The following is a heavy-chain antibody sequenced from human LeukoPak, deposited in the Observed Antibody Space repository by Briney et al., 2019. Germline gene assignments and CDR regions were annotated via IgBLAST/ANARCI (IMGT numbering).Heavy chain of an antibody. CDR3: AKDIRSTVTNGMDV. J-gene: IGHJ6*02. Sequence: GRSLRLSCAASGFTFDDYAMHWVRQAPGKGLEWVSGISWNSGSIGYADPVKGRFTISRDNAKNSLYLQMNSLRAEDAALYYCAKDIRSTVTNGMDVWGQGTTVTVSS. V-gene: IGHV3-9*01. CDR2: ISWNSGSI. CDR1: GFTFDDYA. D-gene: IGHD4-17*01.